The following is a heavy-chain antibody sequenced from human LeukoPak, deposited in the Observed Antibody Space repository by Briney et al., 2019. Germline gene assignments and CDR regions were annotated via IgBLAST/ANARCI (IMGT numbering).Heavy chain of an antibody. CDR3: ARGTYSSSWGDFFDY. CDR1: GFTFSSYW. V-gene: IGHV3-7*03. J-gene: IGHJ4*02. Sequence: GGSLRLSCAASGFTFSSYWMSWVRQALGKGLEWVANIKQDGSEKYYVDSVKGRFTISRDNAKNSLYLQMNSLRAEDTAVYYCARGTYSSSWGDFFDYWGQGTLVTVSS. D-gene: IGHD6-13*01. CDR2: IKQDGSEK.